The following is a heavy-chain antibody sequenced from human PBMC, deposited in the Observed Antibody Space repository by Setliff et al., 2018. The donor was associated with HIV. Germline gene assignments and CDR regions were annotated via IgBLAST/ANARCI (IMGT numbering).Heavy chain of an antibody. V-gene: IGHV1-18*01. CDR1: GYIFTSYG. CDR2: ISNYNGNR. J-gene: IGHJ1*01. Sequence: GASVKVSCKASGYIFTSYGISWVRQAPGQGLEWMGWISNYNGNRNYAQKLQGRVTMTTDTSTSTAYMELRSLRSDDTAVYYCAREGPGLYSYGFSPEVVAEYFQHWGQGTLVTVSS. D-gene: IGHD5-18*01. CDR3: AREGPGLYSYGFSPEVVAEYFQH.